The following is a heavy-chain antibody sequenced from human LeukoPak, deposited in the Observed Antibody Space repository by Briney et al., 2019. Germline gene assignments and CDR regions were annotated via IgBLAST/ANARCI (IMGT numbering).Heavy chain of an antibody. V-gene: IGHV4-34*01. CDR2: INHSGST. CDR3: ARATDDILTGYTNFDH. D-gene: IGHD3-9*01. CDR1: GGSFSGYY. J-gene: IGHJ4*02. Sequence: PSGTLSLTCAVYGGSFSGYYWSWIRQPPGKGLEWIGEINHSGSTNYNPSLKSRVTISVDTSKNQFSLKLSSVTAADTAVYYCARATDDILTGYTNFDHWGQGTLVTVSS.